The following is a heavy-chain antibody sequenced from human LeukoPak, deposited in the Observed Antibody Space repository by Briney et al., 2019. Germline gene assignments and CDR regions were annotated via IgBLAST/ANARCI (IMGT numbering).Heavy chain of an antibody. CDR2: IYYSGST. V-gene: IGHV4-59*01. D-gene: IGHD6-19*01. J-gene: IGHJ3*02. Sequence: SETLSLTCTVSGGSISSYYRSWIRQPPGKGLEWIGYIYYSGSTNYNPSLKSRVTISVDTSKNQFSLKLSSVAAADTAVYYCARDSVAVEYIDAFDIWGQGTMVTVSS. CDR3: ARDSVAVEYIDAFDI. CDR1: GGSISSYY.